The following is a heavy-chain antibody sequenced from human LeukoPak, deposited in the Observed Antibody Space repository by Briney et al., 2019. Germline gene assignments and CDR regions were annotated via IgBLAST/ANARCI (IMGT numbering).Heavy chain of an antibody. D-gene: IGHD3-10*01. Sequence: ASVKVSCKASGYTFTSYYMHWVRQAPGQGLDWMGWINPNSGGTNYAQKFQGRVTMTRDTSISTAYMELSRLRSDDTAVYYCARVPYYYGSGSPHPHFDYWGQGTLVTVSS. CDR3: ARVPYYYGSGSPHPHFDY. V-gene: IGHV1-2*02. CDR1: GYTFTSYY. CDR2: INPNSGGT. J-gene: IGHJ4*02.